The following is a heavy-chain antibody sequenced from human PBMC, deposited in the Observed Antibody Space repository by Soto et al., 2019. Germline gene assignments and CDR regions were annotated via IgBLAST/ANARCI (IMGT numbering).Heavy chain of an antibody. CDR1: GYTFTNSY. CDR3: ARNLAAGDY. Sequence: QVQLVQSGAEVKKPGASVKVSCKASGYTFTNSYIHWVRQAPGQGLEWMALLNPNGGSTNYAQNFQGRVTVTRDTSTSTVYMELTSLTSEHTAVYYCARNLAAGDYWGQGTLVTVSS. CDR2: LNPNGGST. D-gene: IGHD6-13*01. J-gene: IGHJ4*02. V-gene: IGHV1-46*01.